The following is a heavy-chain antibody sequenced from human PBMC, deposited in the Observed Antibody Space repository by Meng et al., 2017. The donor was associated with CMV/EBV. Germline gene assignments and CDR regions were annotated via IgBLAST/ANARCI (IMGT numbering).Heavy chain of an antibody. CDR3: AKDRLSSSWLYYYYYGTDV. Sequence: GESLKISCAASGFTFSSYAMSWVRQAPGKGLEWVSAISGSGGSTYYADSVKGRFTISRDNSKNTLYLQMNSLRAEDTAVYYCAKDRLSSSWLYYYYYGTDVWGQGTTVTVSS. CDR2: ISGSGGST. CDR1: GFTFSSYA. V-gene: IGHV3-23*01. J-gene: IGHJ6*02. D-gene: IGHD6-13*01.